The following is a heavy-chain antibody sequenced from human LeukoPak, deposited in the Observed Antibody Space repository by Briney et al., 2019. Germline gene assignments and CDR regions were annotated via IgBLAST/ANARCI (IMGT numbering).Heavy chain of an antibody. V-gene: IGHV3-23*01. CDR1: GFTFSGYG. J-gene: IGHJ4*02. CDR2: ISGSGGST. CDR3: AKEGKIRNWSYYQAKAVD. Sequence: GGSLRLSRAASGFTFSGYGMSWVRQAPRKGLEWVSGISGSGGSTHYADSVKGRFTISRDNSKNTLYLQMNSLRAEDTAVYYCAKEGKIRNWSYYQAKAVDWGQGTLVTVSS. D-gene: IGHD1-26*01.